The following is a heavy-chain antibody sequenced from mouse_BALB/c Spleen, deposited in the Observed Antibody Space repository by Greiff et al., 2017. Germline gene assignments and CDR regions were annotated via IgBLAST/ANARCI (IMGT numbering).Heavy chain of an antibody. V-gene: IGHV2-2*02. D-gene: IGHD2-3*01. CDR1: GFSLTSYG. Sequence: QVQLKQSGPGLVQPSQSLSITCSVSGFSLTSYGVHWVRQSPGKGLEWLGVMWSGGSTDYNAAFISRLSISKDNSKSQVFFKMNSLQANDTAIYYCARADGPAWFAYWGQGTLVTVSA. J-gene: IGHJ3*01. CDR3: ARADGPAWFAY. CDR2: MWSGGST.